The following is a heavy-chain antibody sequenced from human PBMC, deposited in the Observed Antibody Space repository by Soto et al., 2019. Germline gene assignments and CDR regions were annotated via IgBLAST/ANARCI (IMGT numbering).Heavy chain of an antibody. CDR2: ISGSGSST. V-gene: IGHV3-23*01. J-gene: IGHJ6*02. CDR3: AKVVKYDVLTGYYKGPDYYGMDV. Sequence: LRLSCAASGFTFSIYAMNWVRQAPGKGLEWVSLISGSGSSTHYADSVEGRFTISRDNSKNTLYLEMDSLRAEDTAVYYCAKVVKYDVLTGYYKGPDYYGMDVWGQGTTVTVSS. D-gene: IGHD3-9*01. CDR1: GFTFSIYA.